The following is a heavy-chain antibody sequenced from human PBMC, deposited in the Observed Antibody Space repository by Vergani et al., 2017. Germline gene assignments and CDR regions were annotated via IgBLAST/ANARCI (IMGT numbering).Heavy chain of an antibody. V-gene: IGHV3-30*04. CDR2: ISYDGSNK. J-gene: IGHJ4*02. CDR3: ARTTYYYDSSGWYYVDY. D-gene: IGHD3-22*01. Sequence: QVQLVESGGGVVKPGRSLRLSCAASGFTFSSYAMHWVRQAPGKGLEWVAVISYDGSNKYYADSVKGRFTISRDNSKNTLYLQMNSLRAEDTAVYYCARTTYYYDSSGWYYVDYWGQGTLVSVSS. CDR1: GFTFSSYA.